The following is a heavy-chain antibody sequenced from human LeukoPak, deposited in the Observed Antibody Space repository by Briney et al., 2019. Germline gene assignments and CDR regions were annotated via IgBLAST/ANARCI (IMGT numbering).Heavy chain of an antibody. V-gene: IGHV4-34*01. CDR2: INHSGST. CDR1: GVSFSGYY. D-gene: IGHD3-16*01. Sequence: ETXSLXCAVYGVSFSGYYWSWIRQPPGKGLEWIGEINHSGSTNYNPSLKSRVTISVDTSKNQFSLKLSSVTAADTAVYYCARGYVAGDYWGQGTLVTVSS. J-gene: IGHJ4*02. CDR3: ARGYVAGDY.